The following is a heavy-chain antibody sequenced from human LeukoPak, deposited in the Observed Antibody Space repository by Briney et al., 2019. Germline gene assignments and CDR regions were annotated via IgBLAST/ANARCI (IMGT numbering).Heavy chain of an antibody. Sequence: ASVKVSCKASGYTFTSYDINWVRQATGQGLEWMGWMNPNSGNTGYAQKFQGRVTMTRNTSISTAYMELSSLRSEDTAVYYCARVGKKGNGSGSRIEYWGQGTLVTVSS. V-gene: IGHV1-8*01. J-gene: IGHJ4*02. CDR2: MNPNSGNT. CDR1: GYTFTSYD. D-gene: IGHD3-10*01. CDR3: ARVGKKGNGSGSRIEY.